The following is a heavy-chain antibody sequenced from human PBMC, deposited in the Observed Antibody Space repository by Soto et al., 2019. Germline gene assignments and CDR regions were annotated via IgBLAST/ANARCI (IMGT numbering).Heavy chain of an antibody. J-gene: IGHJ4*02. CDR2: IYYSGST. V-gene: IGHV4-59*01. CDR3: ARVRGSYWRGLDH. CDR1: GGSMSSYY. Sequence: PSETLSLTCIVSGGSMSSYYWSWIRQPPGKGLEWIGYIYYSGSTNYNPSHKSRVTMSVDTPKNQFSLKLSSVTAADTAVYYCARVRGSYWRGLDHWGQGTLVTVSS. D-gene: IGHD1-26*01.